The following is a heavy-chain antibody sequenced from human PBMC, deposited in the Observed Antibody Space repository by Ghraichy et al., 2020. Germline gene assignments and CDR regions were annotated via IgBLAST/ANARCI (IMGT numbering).Heavy chain of an antibody. CDR1: GGSFSGYY. Sequence: SQTLSLTCAVYGGSFSGYYWSWIRQPPGKGLEWIGEINHSGSTNYNPSLKSRVTISVDTSKNQFSLKLSSVTAADTAVYYCARGLGGYFDWLNHPWGQGTLVTVSS. CDR2: INHSGST. V-gene: IGHV4-34*01. J-gene: IGHJ5*02. D-gene: IGHD3-9*01. CDR3: ARGLGGYFDWLNHP.